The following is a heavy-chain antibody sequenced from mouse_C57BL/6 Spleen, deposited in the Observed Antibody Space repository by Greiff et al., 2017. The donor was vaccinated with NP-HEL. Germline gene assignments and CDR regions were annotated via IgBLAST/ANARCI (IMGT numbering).Heavy chain of an antibody. V-gene: IGHV1-69*01. Sequence: QVHVKQPGAELVMPGASVKLSCKASGYTFTSYWMHWVKQRPGQGLEWIGEIDPSDSYTNYNQKFKGKSTLTVDKSSSTAYMQLSSLTSEDSAVYYCARAGSSSAYWGQGTLVTVSA. J-gene: IGHJ3*01. CDR2: IDPSDSYT. D-gene: IGHD1-1*01. CDR3: ARAGSSSAY. CDR1: GYTFTSYW.